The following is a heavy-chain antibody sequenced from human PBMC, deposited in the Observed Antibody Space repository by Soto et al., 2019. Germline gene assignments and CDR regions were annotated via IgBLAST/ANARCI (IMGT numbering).Heavy chain of an antibody. Sequence: QVQLVESGGGVVQPGRSLRLSCAASGFTFSNYAMHWVRQAPGKGLEWVSVISYDVSSKTYGDTVKGRFTISRDNSKRTLDLHLNPLSPVYTAVCCCARRQQSSLRDFVGDGFEPWGQAPRGTVSS. D-gene: IGHD2-21*02. V-gene: IGHV3-30-3*01. CDR3: ARRQQSSLRDFVGDGFEP. J-gene: IGHJ5*02. CDR2: ISYDVSSK. CDR1: GFTFSNYA.